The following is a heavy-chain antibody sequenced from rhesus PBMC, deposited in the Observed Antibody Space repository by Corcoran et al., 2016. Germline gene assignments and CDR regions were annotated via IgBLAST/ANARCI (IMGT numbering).Heavy chain of an antibody. CDR1: GYSISSGSY. CDR2: IYGSGWSN. J-gene: IGHJ2*01. V-gene: IGHV4S14*01. Sequence: QVQLQESGPGLVKPSETLSLTCAVSGYSISSGSYCGWIRQPPGKWLDWIGSIYGSGWSNYLTPSLKSRVTLAGDTSKNHVSRKRSFVTAADTGVYYCARVGSSWAEWDTVGTEWYFDLWGPGTPITIAA. D-gene: IGHD5-42*01. CDR3: ARVGSSWAEWDTVGTEWYFDL.